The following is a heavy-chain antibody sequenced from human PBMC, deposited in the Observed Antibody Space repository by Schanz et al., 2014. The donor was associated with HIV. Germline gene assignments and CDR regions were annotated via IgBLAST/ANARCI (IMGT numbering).Heavy chain of an antibody. D-gene: IGHD3-22*01. Sequence: QVRLVESGGGVVRPGRSMRLSCAASGFTFDSYGMHWVRQAPGKGLEWVAVISYDGRNKYYADPVKGRLTISRDNSKNTLYLQVKSLRADDTAMYYCAKDRNHYDSRYLGKGNYYYYYGMDVWGQGTTVTVS. V-gene: IGHV3-30*18. CDR2: ISYDGRNK. J-gene: IGHJ6*02. CDR3: AKDRNHYDSRYLGKGNYYYYYGMDV. CDR1: GFTFDSYG.